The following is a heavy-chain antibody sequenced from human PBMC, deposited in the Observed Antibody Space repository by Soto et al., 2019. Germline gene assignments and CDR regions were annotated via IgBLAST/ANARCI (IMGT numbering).Heavy chain of an antibody. CDR1: GGSFSGYY. J-gene: IGHJ5*02. D-gene: IGHD2-2*01. Sequence: QVQLQQWGAGLLKPSETLSLTCAVYGGSFSGYYWSWIRQPPGKGLEWIGEINHSGSTNYNPSLKSRVTISVDTSKNQFSLKLSSVTAADTAVYYCARRTLGYCSSTSCLKGFDPWGQGTLVTVSS. CDR2: INHSGST. V-gene: IGHV4-34*01. CDR3: ARRTLGYCSSTSCLKGFDP.